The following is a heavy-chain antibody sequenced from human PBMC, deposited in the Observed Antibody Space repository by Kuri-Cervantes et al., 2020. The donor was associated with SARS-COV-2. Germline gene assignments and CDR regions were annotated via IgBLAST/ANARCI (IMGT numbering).Heavy chain of an antibody. Sequence: GESLKISCAASGFTFSSYAMNWVRQAPGKGLEWVAVISYDGSNKYYADSVKGRFTISRDNSKNTLYLQMNSLRAEDTAVYYCARDRGSSGWYGVDYWGQGTQVHVSS. J-gene: IGHJ4*02. D-gene: IGHD6-19*01. V-gene: IGHV3-30*01. CDR2: ISYDGSNK. CDR1: GFTFSSYA. CDR3: ARDRGSSGWYGVDY.